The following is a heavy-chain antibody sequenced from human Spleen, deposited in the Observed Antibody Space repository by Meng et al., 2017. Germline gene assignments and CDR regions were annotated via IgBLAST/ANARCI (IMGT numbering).Heavy chain of an antibody. V-gene: IGHV4-31*03. J-gene: IGHJ4*02. CDR1: GDSFSSGGYY. CDR3: ARGLSGSYYGTFDY. Sequence: QGKHQEPCPGLVKPSPPLSLTCTVSGDSFSSGGYYWSWIRQHPGKGLEWIGEINHSGSTNYNPSLKSRVTISVDTSKNQFSLKLSSVTAADTAVYYCARGLSGSYYGTFDYWGQGTLVTVSS. D-gene: IGHD1-26*01. CDR2: INHSGST.